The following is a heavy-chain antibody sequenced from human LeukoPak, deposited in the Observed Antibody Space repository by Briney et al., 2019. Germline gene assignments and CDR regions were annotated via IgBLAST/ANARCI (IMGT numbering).Heavy chain of an antibody. CDR3: ARDGFDFWSGYYVDY. CDR2: ISSSSSTI. D-gene: IGHD3-3*01. Sequence: GGSLRLSCAASGFTFSSYSMNWVRQAPGKGLEWVSYISSSSSTIYYADSVKGRFTISRDNAKNSLYLQMNSLRAEDTAVYYCARDGFDFWSGYYVDYWGQGTLVTVSS. V-gene: IGHV3-48*01. J-gene: IGHJ4*02. CDR1: GFTFSSYS.